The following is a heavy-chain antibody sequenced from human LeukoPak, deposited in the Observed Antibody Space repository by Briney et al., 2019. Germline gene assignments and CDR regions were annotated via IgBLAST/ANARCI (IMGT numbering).Heavy chain of an antibody. V-gene: IGHV6-1*01. CDR2: TYYRSKWYN. CDR3: SRGRSLGYCSSTSCYVSDAFDI. J-gene: IGHJ3*02. Sequence: SQTLSLTCVISGDSVSSNSAACNWIRQFPSRGLEWLGRTYYRSKWYNDYAVSVKSRININPDTSKNQFFLQLNSVTPEDTAVYFCSRGRSLGYCSSTSCYVSDAFDIWGQGTMVTVSS. CDR1: GDSVSSNSAA. D-gene: IGHD2-2*01.